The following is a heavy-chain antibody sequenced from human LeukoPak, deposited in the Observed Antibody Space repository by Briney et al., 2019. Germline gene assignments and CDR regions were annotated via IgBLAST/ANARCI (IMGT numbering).Heavy chain of an antibody. Sequence: GESLKISCQDSGYIFTNYWIGWGRQLPGKGLESLGIIYPADSDTTNRPSFQGQVASSVDKSISTVYLHWSSLKASDTAIYDCARQSRDGSNTRGYFFDYWGQGTLVTVSS. D-gene: IGHD3-10*01. V-gene: IGHV5-51*01. CDR3: ARQSRDGSNTRGYFFDY. CDR2: IYPADSDT. CDR1: GYIFTNYW. J-gene: IGHJ4*02.